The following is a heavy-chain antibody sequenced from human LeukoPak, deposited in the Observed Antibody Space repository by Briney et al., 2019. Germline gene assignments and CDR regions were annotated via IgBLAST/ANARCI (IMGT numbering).Heavy chain of an antibody. V-gene: IGHV3-13*01. CDR2: IGTASDT. D-gene: IGHD1-1*01. J-gene: IGHJ6*03. Sequence: GGSLRLSCAASGFTFSSFDMLWVRQPTGQGLEWVSTIGTASDTYYSGSVEGRFTLSRGNAKNSLYLQMNSLTAGDTAVYYCARGPPRGKYYYMDVWGKGTTVTVSS. CDR3: ARGPPRGKYYYMDV. CDR1: GFTFSSFD.